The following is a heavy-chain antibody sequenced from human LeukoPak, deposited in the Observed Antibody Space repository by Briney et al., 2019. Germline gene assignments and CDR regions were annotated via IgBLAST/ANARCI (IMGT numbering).Heavy chain of an antibody. J-gene: IGHJ4*02. CDR2: IIPIFGTA. CDR3: ASYSREFYDSSGYYYRSYFDY. D-gene: IGHD3-22*01. V-gene: IGHV1-69*13. Sequence: SVKVSCTASGGTFSSYAISWVRQAPGQGLEWMGGIIPIFGTANYAQKFQGRVTITADESTSTAYMELSSLRSEDTAVYYCASYSREFYDSSGYYYRSYFDYWGQGTLVTVSS. CDR1: GGTFSSYA.